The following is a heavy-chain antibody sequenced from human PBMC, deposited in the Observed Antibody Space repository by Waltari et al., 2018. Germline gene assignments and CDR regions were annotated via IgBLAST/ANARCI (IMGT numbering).Heavy chain of an antibody. V-gene: IGHV5-51*01. CDR2: IYPGDSDT. D-gene: IGHD3-22*01. Sequence: EVQLVQSGAEVKKPGESLNISCKASGYSFTTYWIGWVRQMPGKGLEWMGLIYPGDSDTRYSPSFQGQVTISADKSISTAYLQWSSLKASDTAMYFCARASSAFTLIIVFDYWGQGTLVTVSS. CDR1: GYSFTTYW. CDR3: ARASSAFTLIIVFDY. J-gene: IGHJ4*02.